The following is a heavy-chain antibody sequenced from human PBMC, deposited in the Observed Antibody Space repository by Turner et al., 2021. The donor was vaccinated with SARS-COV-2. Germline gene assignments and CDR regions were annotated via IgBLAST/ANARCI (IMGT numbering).Heavy chain of an antibody. CDR2: IYYSGCT. Sequence: QLQLQESGPGLVKPSATLSLTCPVSGGSISSSSYCWGWIRQHPGKGLEGIGSIYYSGCTYYNPSLRSRVTRSVDTSTNQFSLNLSSVTASDTSVYYCSRDGGYPPRYFQHWGQGTLVTVSS. CDR3: SRDGGYPPRYFQH. D-gene: IGHD5-18*01. J-gene: IGHJ1*01. V-gene: IGHV4-39*02. CDR1: GGSISSSSYC.